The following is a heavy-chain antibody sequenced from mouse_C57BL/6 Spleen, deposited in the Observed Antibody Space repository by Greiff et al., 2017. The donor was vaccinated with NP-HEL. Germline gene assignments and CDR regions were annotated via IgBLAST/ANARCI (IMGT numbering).Heavy chain of an antibody. J-gene: IGHJ3*01. D-gene: IGHD3-2*02. V-gene: IGHV5-4*01. CDR2: ISDGGSYT. Sequence: EVQVVESGGGLVKPGGSLKLSCAASGFTFSSYAMSWVRQTPEKRLEWVATISDGGSYTYYPDNVKGRFTISRDNAKNNLYLQMSHLKSEDTAMYYCARGDSSGPAWFAYWGQGTLVTVSA. CDR3: ARGDSSGPAWFAY. CDR1: GFTFSSYA.